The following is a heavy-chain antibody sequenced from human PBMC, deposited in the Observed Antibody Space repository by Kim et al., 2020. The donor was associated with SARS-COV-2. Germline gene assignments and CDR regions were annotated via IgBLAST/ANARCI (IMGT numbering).Heavy chain of an antibody. D-gene: IGHD2-15*01. V-gene: IGHV3-15*01. CDR1: GFTFSNAW. Sequence: GGSLRLSCAASGFTFSNAWMSWVRQAPGKGLEWVGRIKSKTDGGTTDYAAPVKGRFTISRDDSKNTLYLQMNSLKTEDTAVYYCTTDTTTRGAYCSGGSCYLVPYYYYGMDVWGQGTTVTVSS. CDR3: TTDTTTRGAYCSGGSCYLVPYYYYGMDV. J-gene: IGHJ6*02. CDR2: IKSKTDGGTT.